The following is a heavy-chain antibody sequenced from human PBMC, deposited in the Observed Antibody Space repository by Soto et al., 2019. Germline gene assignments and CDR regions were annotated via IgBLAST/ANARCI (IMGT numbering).Heavy chain of an antibody. CDR3: ARDDSLIVGATRFDY. CDR1: GGTFSSYA. V-gene: IGHV1-69*12. CDR2: IIPIFGTA. D-gene: IGHD1-26*01. Sequence: QVQLVQSGAEVKKPGSLVKVSCKASGGTFSSYAISWVRQAPGQGLEWMGGIIPIFGTANYAQKFQGRVTITADESKSTPYMELSSLRSEDTAVYYCARDDSLIVGATRFDYWGQGTLVTVSS. J-gene: IGHJ4*02.